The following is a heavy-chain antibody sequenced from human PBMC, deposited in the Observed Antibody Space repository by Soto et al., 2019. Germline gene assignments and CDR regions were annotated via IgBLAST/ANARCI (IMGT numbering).Heavy chain of an antibody. V-gene: IGHV4-30-4*01. CDR1: GGSISSGDYY. Sequence: QVQLQESGPGLVKPSQTLSLTCTVSGGSISSGDYYWSWIRQPPGKGLEWIGYIYYSGSTYYNPSLMSRVTITVDTSKNQFSLKRSSVTAADTAVYYCARERPDGSRLDPWGQGTLVTVSS. D-gene: IGHD6-13*01. CDR2: IYYSGST. J-gene: IGHJ5*02. CDR3: ARERPDGSRLDP.